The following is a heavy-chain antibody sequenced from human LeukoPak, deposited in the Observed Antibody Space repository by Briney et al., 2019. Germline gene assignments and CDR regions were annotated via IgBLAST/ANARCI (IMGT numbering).Heavy chain of an antibody. CDR2: IYYSGST. D-gene: IGHD6-6*01. CDR3: ARGGSIAARGAYYFDY. V-gene: IGHV4-59*01. CDR1: GGSISSYY. J-gene: IGHJ4*02. Sequence: SETLSLTCTVSGGSISSYYWSWIRQPPGKGLEWIGYIYYSGSTNYNPSLKSRVTISVDTSKNQFSLKLSSVTAADTAVCYCARGGSIAARGAYYFDYWGQGTLVTVSS.